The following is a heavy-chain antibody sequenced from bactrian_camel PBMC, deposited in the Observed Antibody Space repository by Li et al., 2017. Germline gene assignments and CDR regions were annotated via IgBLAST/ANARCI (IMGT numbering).Heavy chain of an antibody. CDR3: RLSRTISSIAD. Sequence: HVQLVESGGGSVQAGGSLRLSCTVSGDIIFTYFMGWFRQAPGKEREKVARISRPGTTAYADSVKGRFTISQDNAKNTVYLQMNSLNLRTRPCITVRLSRTISSIADIGARGPRSPSP. CDR2: ISRPGTT. D-gene: IGHD3*01. J-gene: IGHJ4*01. V-gene: IGHV3S53*01. CDR1: GDIIFTYF.